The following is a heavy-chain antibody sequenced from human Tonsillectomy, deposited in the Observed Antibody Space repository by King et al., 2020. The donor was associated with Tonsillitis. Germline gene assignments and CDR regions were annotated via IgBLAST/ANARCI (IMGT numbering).Heavy chain of an antibody. CDR3: ARGLVGRRGDYGMDV. Sequence: VQLVESGGGLVQPGGSLRLSCAASGFTFSSYSIHWVRQAPGKGLEWGSYISSSGSRIYYADSVKGRFTNSRDNAKNSLYLQMNSLRAEETAVYYCARGLVGRRGDYGMDVWGQGTTVTVSS. CDR2: ISSSGSRI. V-gene: IGHV3-48*01. CDR1: GFTFSSYS. J-gene: IGHJ6*02. D-gene: IGHD1-1*01.